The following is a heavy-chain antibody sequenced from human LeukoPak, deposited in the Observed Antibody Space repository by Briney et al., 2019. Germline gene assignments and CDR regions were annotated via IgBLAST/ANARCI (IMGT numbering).Heavy chain of an antibody. CDR1: GGSISSYY. J-gene: IGHJ4*02. Sequence: SETLSLTCTVSGGSISSYYWSWIRQPAGKGLEWIGRIYTSGSTNYNPSLKSRVTMSVDTSKNQFSLKLSSLTAADTAVYYCARCYHSGRFVYFDYWGQGTLVTVSS. CDR3: ARCYHSGRFVYFDY. V-gene: IGHV4-4*07. CDR2: IYTSGST. D-gene: IGHD1-26*01.